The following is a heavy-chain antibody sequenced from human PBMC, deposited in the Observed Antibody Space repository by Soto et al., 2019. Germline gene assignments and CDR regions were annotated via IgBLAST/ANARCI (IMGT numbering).Heavy chain of an antibody. CDR3: ARSLSGSYYISLDY. J-gene: IGHJ4*02. V-gene: IGHV1-18*01. CDR1: GYTFTSYG. Sequence: GASVKASCKASGYTFTSYGISGVRQAPGQGLEWMGWISAYNGNTNYAQKLQGRVTMTTDTSTSTAYMELRSLRSDDTAVYYCARSLSGSYYISLDYWGQGTLVTVSS. CDR2: ISAYNGNT. D-gene: IGHD1-26*01.